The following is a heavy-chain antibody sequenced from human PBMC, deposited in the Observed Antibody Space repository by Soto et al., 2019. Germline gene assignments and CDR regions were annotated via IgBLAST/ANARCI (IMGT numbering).Heavy chain of an antibody. CDR1: GFTFSSYA. D-gene: IGHD3-3*01. Sequence: PGGSLRLSCAASGFTFSSYAMHWVRQAPGKGLEWVAVISYDGSNKYYADSVKGRFTISRDNSKNTLYLQMNSLRAEDTAVYYCARDGRFLVWLLYVSYYFDYWGQGTLVTVSS. V-gene: IGHV3-30-3*01. CDR2: ISYDGSNK. J-gene: IGHJ4*02. CDR3: ARDGRFLVWLLYVSYYFDY.